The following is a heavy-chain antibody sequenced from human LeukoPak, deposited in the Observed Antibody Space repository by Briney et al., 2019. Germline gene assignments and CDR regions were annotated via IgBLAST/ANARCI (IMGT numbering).Heavy chain of an antibody. J-gene: IGHJ3*02. CDR3: ARVLSSGYSIDAFDI. CDR1: GYTFTTYY. CDR2: INPSGGST. D-gene: IGHD3-22*01. Sequence: ASVKVSCKASGYTFTTYYMHWVRQAPGQGLEWMGIINPSGGSTTYAQKFQGRVTMTRDMSTSTVYMELSSLRSEDTAMYYCARVLSSGYSIDAFDIWGQGTMVTVSS. V-gene: IGHV1-46*01.